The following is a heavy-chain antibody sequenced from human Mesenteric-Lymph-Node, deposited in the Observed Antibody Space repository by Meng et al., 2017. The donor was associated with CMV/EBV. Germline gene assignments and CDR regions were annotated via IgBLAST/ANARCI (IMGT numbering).Heavy chain of an antibody. J-gene: IGHJ6*02. CDR2: IRSKANSYET. CDR1: GFTFSSYA. CDR3: TSSTGARDCGNRGCYSDYFYYGMDV. Sequence: GESLKISCAASGFTFSSYAMSWVRQAPGKGLEWVGRIRSKANSYETSYASSVKGRFTIARDDSKNTAYLQMNSLESEDTAVYYCTSSTGARDCGNRGCYSDYFYYGMDVWGQGTTVTVSS. D-gene: IGHD2-15*01. V-gene: IGHV3-73*01.